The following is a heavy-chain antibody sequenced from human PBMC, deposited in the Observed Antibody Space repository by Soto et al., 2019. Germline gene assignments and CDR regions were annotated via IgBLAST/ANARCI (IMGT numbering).Heavy chain of an antibody. D-gene: IGHD2-21*02. V-gene: IGHV1-69*13. CDR2: IIPIFGTA. J-gene: IGHJ6*01. CDR1: GGPFSSYA. CDR3: ARASSGCGGDCYQRDYYYVMNV. Sequence: SVKVSCKASGGPFSSYAISWVRQAPGQGLEWMGGIIPIFGTANYAQKFQGRVTITADESTSTAYMELSSLRSEDTAIYYCARASSGCGGDCYQRDYYYVMNVGGRGPAVTVSS.